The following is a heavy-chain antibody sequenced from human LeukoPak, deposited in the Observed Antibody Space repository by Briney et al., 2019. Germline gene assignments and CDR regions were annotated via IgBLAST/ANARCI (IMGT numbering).Heavy chain of an antibody. CDR2: IYAGGTA. CDR1: GGSISSGSYY. CDR3: ARVELISGSHLIFDY. J-gene: IGHJ4*02. V-gene: IGHV4-61*02. D-gene: IGHD3-10*01. Sequence: PSETLSLTCTVSGGSISSGSYYWSWIRQSAGKGLEWIGRIYAGGTANYNPSLKSRVTMSGDTSKNQLSLKLSSVTAADTAVYYCARVELISGSHLIFDYWGQGTLVTVSS.